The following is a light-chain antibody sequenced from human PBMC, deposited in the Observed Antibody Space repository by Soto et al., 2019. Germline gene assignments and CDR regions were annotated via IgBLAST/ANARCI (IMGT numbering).Light chain of an antibody. Sequence: QSALTQPASVSGSPGQSITISCTGSNRDIGAYNYVFWYQQHPGKAPKLIIYDVTNRPSGVSNRFSGAKSANTASLTISGLQAEDEADYYCNSSTSSNTWVFGGGTKLTVL. CDR3: NSSTSSNTWV. V-gene: IGLV2-14*01. CDR1: NRDIGAYNY. J-gene: IGLJ3*02. CDR2: DVT.